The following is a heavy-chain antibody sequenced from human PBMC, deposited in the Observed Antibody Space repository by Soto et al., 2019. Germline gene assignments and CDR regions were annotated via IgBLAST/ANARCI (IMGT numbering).Heavy chain of an antibody. CDR1: GGSISSGGYY. D-gene: IGHD6-19*01. CDR2: IYYSGST. J-gene: IGHJ4*02. V-gene: IGHV4-31*03. Sequence: SETLSLTCTVSGGSISSGGYYWSWIRQHPGKGLEWIGYIYYSGSTNYNPPLKSRVAISVDTSKNQFALKLSSVTAADTAVYYCARSTDSSGWRFDSWGQGTQVTVSS. CDR3: ARSTDSSGWRFDS.